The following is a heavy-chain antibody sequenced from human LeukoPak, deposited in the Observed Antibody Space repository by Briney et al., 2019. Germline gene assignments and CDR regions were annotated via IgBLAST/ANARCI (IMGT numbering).Heavy chain of an antibody. V-gene: IGHV3-23*01. CDR1: GFTFSSYA. CDR3: AILSMYYYDSSGYYSY. CDR2: ISGSGGST. Sequence: QPGGSLRPSCAASGFTFSSYAMSWVRQASGKGLEWVSAISGSGGSTYYADSVKGRFTISRDNSKNTLYLQMNSLRAEDTAVYYCAILSMYYYDSSGYYSYWGQGTLVTVSS. J-gene: IGHJ4*02. D-gene: IGHD3-22*01.